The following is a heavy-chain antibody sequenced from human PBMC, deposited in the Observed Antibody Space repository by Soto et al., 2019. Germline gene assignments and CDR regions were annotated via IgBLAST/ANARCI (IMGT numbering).Heavy chain of an antibody. CDR3: ARGISLAARSQPLYYYYGMDV. Sequence: GGSLRLSCAASGFTVSSNYMSWVRQAPGKGLEWVSVIYSGGSTYYTDSVKGRFTISRDNSKNTLYLQMNSLRAEDTAVYYCARGISLAARSQPLYYYYGMDVWGQGTTVTVSS. J-gene: IGHJ6*02. V-gene: IGHV3-53*01. D-gene: IGHD6-6*01. CDR1: GFTVSSNY. CDR2: IYSGGST.